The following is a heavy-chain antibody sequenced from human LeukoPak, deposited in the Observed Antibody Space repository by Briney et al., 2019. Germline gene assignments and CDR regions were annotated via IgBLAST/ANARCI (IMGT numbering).Heavy chain of an antibody. D-gene: IGHD2-2*01. Sequence: ASVKVSCKASGGTFSSYAISWVRQAPGQGLEWMGRIIPILGIANYAQKFQGRVTITTDESTSTAYMELSSLRSEDTAVYYCARDYELYCSSTSCGDAFDIWGQGTMVTVSS. CDR3: ARDYELYCSSTSCGDAFDI. CDR1: GGTFSSYA. J-gene: IGHJ3*02. CDR2: IIPILGIA. V-gene: IGHV1-69*04.